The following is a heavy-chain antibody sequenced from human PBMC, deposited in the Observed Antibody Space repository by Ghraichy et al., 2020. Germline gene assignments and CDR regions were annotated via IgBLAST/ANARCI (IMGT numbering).Heavy chain of an antibody. CDR1: GFTFSSYA. D-gene: IGHD2-8*01. CDR3: AKDLIGTDYYYGMDV. V-gene: IGHV3-23*01. J-gene: IGHJ6*02. Sequence: SCAASGFTFSSYAMTWVRQAPGKGLEWVSATSGSGGSTYYADSVKGRFTISRDNSKNTLYLQMNSLRAEDTAVYYCAKDLIGTDYYYGMDVWGQGTTVTVSS. CDR2: TSGSGGST.